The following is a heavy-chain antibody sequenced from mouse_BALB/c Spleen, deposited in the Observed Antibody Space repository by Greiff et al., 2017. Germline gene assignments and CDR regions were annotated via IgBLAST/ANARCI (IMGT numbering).Heavy chain of an antibody. CDR1: GFSLTSYG. CDR3: ARDRRIYYYGSSSFYAMDY. Sequence: VQLKESGPGLVAPSQSLSITCTVSGFSLTSYGVHWVRQPPGKGLEWLGVIWAGGSTNYNSALMSRLSISKDNSKSQVFLKMNSLQTDDTAMYYCARDRRIYYYGSSSFYAMDYWGQGTSVTVSS. CDR2: IWAGGST. J-gene: IGHJ4*01. V-gene: IGHV2-9*02. D-gene: IGHD1-1*01.